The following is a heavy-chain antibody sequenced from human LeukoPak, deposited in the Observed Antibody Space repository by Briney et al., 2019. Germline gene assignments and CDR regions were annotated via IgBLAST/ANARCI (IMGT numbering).Heavy chain of an antibody. CDR2: INPNSGGT. J-gene: IGHJ3*02. Sequence: ASVKVSCKASGYTFTGYYMHWVRQAPGQGLEWMGWINPNSGGTNYAQKFRGWVTMTRDTSISTAYMELSRLRSDDTAVYYCARAPLADAFDIWGQGTMVTVSS. V-gene: IGHV1-2*04. CDR3: ARAPLADAFDI. CDR1: GYTFTGYY.